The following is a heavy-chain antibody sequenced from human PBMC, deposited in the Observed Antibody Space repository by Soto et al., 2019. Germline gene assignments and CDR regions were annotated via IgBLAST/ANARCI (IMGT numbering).Heavy chain of an antibody. V-gene: IGHV4-59*01. J-gene: IGHJ5*02. CDR3: ARASWVTMVRENWYDP. CDR1: GGSISSYY. CDR2: IYYSGST. Sequence: PSETLSLTCTVSGGSISSYYWSWIRQPPGKGLEWIGYIYYSGSTNYNPSLKSRVTISVDTSKNQFSLKLSSVTAADTAVYYCARASWVTMVRENWYDPWGQGTLVTVS. D-gene: IGHD3-10*01.